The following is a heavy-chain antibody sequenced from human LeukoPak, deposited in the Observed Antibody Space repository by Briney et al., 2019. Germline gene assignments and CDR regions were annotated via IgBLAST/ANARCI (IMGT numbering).Heavy chain of an antibody. CDR1: GFTFRSHA. CDR3: AKDFRIGYSAHFDY. J-gene: IGHJ4*02. Sequence: PGGSLRLSCVGSGFTFRSHAMSWVRQAPEKGLEFVSGIYENGGTTYYADSGKGRFSISRDNSKNTLYLQMDSLRGEDTAVYYCAKDFRIGYSAHFDYWGQGALVTVSS. V-gene: IGHV3-23*01. D-gene: IGHD2-21*01. CDR2: IYENGGTT.